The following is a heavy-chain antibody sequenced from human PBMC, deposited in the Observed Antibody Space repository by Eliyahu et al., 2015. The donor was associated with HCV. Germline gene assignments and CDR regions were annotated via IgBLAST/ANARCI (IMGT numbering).Heavy chain of an antibody. Sequence: EVQLLESGGGLVQPGGSLRLSCAASGFTFSSYAMSWVRQAPGKGLEWVSAISGSGGSTYYADSVKGRFTISRDNSKNTLYLQMNSLRAEDTAVYYXAKKLGYSYGEPIDYWGQGTLVTVSS. V-gene: IGHV3-23*01. D-gene: IGHD5-18*01. CDR2: ISGSGGST. CDR3: AKKLGYSYGEPIDY. J-gene: IGHJ4*02. CDR1: GFTFSSYA.